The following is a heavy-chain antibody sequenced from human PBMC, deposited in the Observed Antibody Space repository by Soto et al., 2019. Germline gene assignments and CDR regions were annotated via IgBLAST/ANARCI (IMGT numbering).Heavy chain of an antibody. CDR2: ISSSSSYI. CDR1: GFTFSSYS. V-gene: IGHV3-21*01. D-gene: IGHD1-20*01. J-gene: IGHJ6*02. CDR3: ARDQCNWNDDDYYGMDV. Sequence: SGGSLRLSCAASGFTFSSYSMNWVRQAPGKGLEWVSSISSSSSYIYYADSVKGRFTISRDNAKNSLYLQMNSLRAEDTAVYYCARDQCNWNDDDYYGMDVCGQGSTVIVSS.